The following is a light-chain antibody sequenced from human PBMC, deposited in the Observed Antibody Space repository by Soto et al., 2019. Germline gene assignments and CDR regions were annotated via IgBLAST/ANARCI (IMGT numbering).Light chain of an antibody. Sequence: PGERVSFSCRDSQSVSSSYLTWYQQKPGQAPRLLIYDIFTRATGVPTRISGSGSGTDFTLTISRLEPEDFAVYYCQKYGSSPLNCGRGTTGAIK. CDR3: QKYGSSPLN. V-gene: IGKV3D-20*01. CDR2: DIF. J-gene: IGKJ4*01. CDR1: QSVSSSY.